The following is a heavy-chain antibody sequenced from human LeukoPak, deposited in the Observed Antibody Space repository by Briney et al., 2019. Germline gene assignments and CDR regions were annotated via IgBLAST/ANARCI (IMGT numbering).Heavy chain of an antibody. CDR1: GFTFSSYS. D-gene: IGHD4-17*01. CDR3: ARAYGMSYYYYYMDV. CDR2: ISSSSSTI. J-gene: IGHJ6*03. Sequence: GGSLRLSCAASGFTFSSYSMNWVRQAPGKGLEWVSYISSSSSTIYYADSLKGRFTISRDNAKNSLYLQMNSLRAEDTAVYYCARAYGMSYYYYYMDVWGKGTTVTVSS. V-gene: IGHV3-48*01.